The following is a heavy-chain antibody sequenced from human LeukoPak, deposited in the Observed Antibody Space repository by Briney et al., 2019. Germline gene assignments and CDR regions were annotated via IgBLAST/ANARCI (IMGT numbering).Heavy chain of an antibody. D-gene: IGHD3-22*01. CDR2: IYPGDSDT. J-gene: IGHJ3*02. CDR1: GYSFTSCW. CDR3: ARRRYYDSSGLAAFDI. V-gene: IGHV5-51*01. Sequence: GESLKISCKGSGYSFTSCWIGWVRQMPGKGLEWMGIIYPGDSDTRYSPSFQGQVTISADKSISTAYLQWSSLKASDTAMYYCARRRYYDSSGLAAFDIWGQGTMVTVSS.